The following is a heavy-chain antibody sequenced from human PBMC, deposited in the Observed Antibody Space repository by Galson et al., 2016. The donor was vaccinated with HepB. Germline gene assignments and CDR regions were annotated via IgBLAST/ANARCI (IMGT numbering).Heavy chain of an antibody. Sequence: SLRLSCAASGSSFSSYAMNWVRQAPGKGLEWIAYITRSADLIYYADSVKGRFIISRDNAKRSLYLQMHSLRDEDTAVYYCARDDLVSDCGGDCYAVHFDFWGQGTLVTVSS. CDR1: GSSFSSYA. J-gene: IGHJ4*02. CDR3: ARDDLVSDCGGDCYAVHFDF. CDR2: ITRSADLI. D-gene: IGHD2-21*02. V-gene: IGHV3-48*03.